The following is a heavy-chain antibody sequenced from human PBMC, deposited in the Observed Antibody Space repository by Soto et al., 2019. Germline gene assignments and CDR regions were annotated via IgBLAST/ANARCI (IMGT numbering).Heavy chain of an antibody. CDR3: ARAAVAGPNNWFDP. J-gene: IGHJ5*02. CDR2: ISSSSTI. D-gene: IGHD6-19*01. Sequence: GGSLRLSCAASGFTFSSYSMNWVRQAPGKGLEWVSYISSSSTIYYADSVKGRFTISRDNAKNSLYLQMNSLRDEDTAVYYCARAAVAGPNNWFDPWRQGTLVTVSS. V-gene: IGHV3-48*02. CDR1: GFTFSSYS.